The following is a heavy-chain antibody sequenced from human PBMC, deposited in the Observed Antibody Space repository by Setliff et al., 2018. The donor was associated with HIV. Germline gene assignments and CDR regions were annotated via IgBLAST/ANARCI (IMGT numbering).Heavy chain of an antibody. V-gene: IGHV4-38-2*01. CDR1: GYSISSGYY. CDR2: IYHSGST. D-gene: IGHD4-17*01. J-gene: IGHJ4*02. Sequence: SETLSLTCAVSGYSISSGYYWGWIRQPPGKGLEWIGSIYHSGSTYDSPPLKSRVTISVDTSKNQFSLKLSSVTAADTAIYYCARRIYGNNPYFDYWSQGTLVTVSS. CDR3: ARRIYGNNPYFDY.